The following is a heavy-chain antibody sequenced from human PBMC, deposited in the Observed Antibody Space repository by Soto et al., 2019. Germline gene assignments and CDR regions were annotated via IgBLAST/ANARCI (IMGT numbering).Heavy chain of an antibody. Sequence: GGSLRLSCAASGFTFSSYGMHWVRQAPGKGLEWVAVISYDGSNKYYADSVKGRFTISRDNSKNTLYLQVNSLRAADTAVYYCARAPSQEAVAGTLSPFDYWGQGALVTVS. J-gene: IGHJ4*02. V-gene: IGHV3-30*03. CDR3: ARAPSQEAVAGTLSPFDY. D-gene: IGHD6-19*01. CDR1: GFTFSSYG. CDR2: ISYDGSNK.